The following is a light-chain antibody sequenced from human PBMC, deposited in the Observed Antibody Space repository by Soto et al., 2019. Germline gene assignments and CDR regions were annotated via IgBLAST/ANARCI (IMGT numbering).Light chain of an antibody. V-gene: IGLV4-69*01. CDR1: SGHSSYA. J-gene: IGLJ2*01. Sequence: QLVLTQSPSASASLGASVKLTCTLSSGHSSYAIAWHQQQPEKGPRYLMKLSSDGSHSKGDGIPDRFSGSSSGAERYLTISVRQSEDEADYYCQTWDTGARVVFGGGTKLTVL. CDR3: QTWDTGARVV. CDR2: LSSDGSH.